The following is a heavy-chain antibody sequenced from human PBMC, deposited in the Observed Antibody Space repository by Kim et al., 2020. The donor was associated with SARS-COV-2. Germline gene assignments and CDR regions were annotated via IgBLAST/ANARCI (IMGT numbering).Heavy chain of an antibody. J-gene: IGHJ5*02. Sequence: GGSLRLSCAASGFTFSSYAMSWVRQAPGKGLEWVSAISGSGGSTYYADSVKGRFTISRDNSKNTLYLQMNSLRAEDTAVYYCAKDGAIAVAGAFGGWFDPWGQGTLVTVSS. CDR2: ISGSGGST. CDR3: AKDGAIAVAGAFGGWFDP. D-gene: IGHD6-19*01. V-gene: IGHV3-23*01. CDR1: GFTFSSYA.